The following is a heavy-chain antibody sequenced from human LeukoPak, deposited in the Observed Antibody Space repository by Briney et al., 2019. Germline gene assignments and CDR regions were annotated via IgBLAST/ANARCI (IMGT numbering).Heavy chain of an antibody. Sequence: ASVKVSCKASGYTFTSYAMHWMRQAPGQRLEWMGWINAGNGNTKYSQKFQGRVTITRDTSASTAYMELSSLRSEDTAVYYCARDRGDIVVVPAAMELDYWGQGTLVTVSS. J-gene: IGHJ4*02. V-gene: IGHV1-3*01. CDR2: INAGNGNT. CDR1: GYTFTSYA. CDR3: ARDRGDIVVVPAAMELDY. D-gene: IGHD2-2*01.